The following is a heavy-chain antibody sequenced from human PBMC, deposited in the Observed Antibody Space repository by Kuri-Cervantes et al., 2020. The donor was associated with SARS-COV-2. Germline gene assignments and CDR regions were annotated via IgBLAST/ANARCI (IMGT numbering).Heavy chain of an antibody. CDR1: GFSLSNARMG. CDR3: AHKRNKGAFDI. V-gene: IGHV2-26*01. J-gene: IGHJ3*02. CDR2: IFSNDEK. D-gene: IGHD1/OR15-1a*01. Sequence: SGPTLVKPTETLTLTCTVSGFSLSNARMGVSWIRQPPGKALEWLAHIFSNDEKSYSTSLKSRLTITKDTSKNQVVLTMTNMDPVDTATYYCAHKRNKGAFDIWGQGTMVTVSS.